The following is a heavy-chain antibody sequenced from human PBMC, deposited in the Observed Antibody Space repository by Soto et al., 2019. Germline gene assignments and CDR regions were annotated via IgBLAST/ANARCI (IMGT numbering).Heavy chain of an antibody. CDR2: IHYSGST. CDR3: AKDIRGRTAASVFDS. V-gene: IGHV4-59*01. D-gene: IGHD6-13*01. Sequence: SETLSLTCTVSGGSISRDYWSWIRQPPGKGLEWIGYIHYSGSTDYNPSLKSRVTISVDTSKNQFSLRLSSVTAADTAVYYCAKDIRGRTAASVFDSWGQGALV. CDR1: GGSISRDY. J-gene: IGHJ4*02.